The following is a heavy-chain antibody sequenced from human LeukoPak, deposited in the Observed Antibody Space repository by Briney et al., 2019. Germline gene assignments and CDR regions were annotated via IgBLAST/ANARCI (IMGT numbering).Heavy chain of an antibody. D-gene: IGHD1-26*01. CDR2: ISYDGSNK. CDR1: GFTFSSYG. CDR3: AKNSGSYYPPPDY. J-gene: IGHJ4*02. Sequence: GGSLRLSCAASGFTFSSYGMHWVRQAPGKGLEWVAVISYDGSNKYYADSVKGRFTISRDNSKNTLYLQMNSLRAEDTAVYYCAKNSGSYYPPPDYWGQGTLVTVSS. V-gene: IGHV3-30*18.